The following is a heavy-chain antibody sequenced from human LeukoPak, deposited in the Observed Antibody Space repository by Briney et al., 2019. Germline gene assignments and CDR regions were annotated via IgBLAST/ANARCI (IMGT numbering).Heavy chain of an antibody. D-gene: IGHD3-9*01. CDR3: ARGRFDYSAHFDP. Sequence: ASVKVSCKASGGTFSSYAISWVRQAPGQGLEWMGGIIPIFGTANYAQKFQGRVTITADESTSTAYMELSSLRSEDTAVYYCARGRFDYSAHFDPWGQGTLVTVSS. CDR2: IIPIFGTA. V-gene: IGHV1-69*13. CDR1: GGTFSSYA. J-gene: IGHJ5*02.